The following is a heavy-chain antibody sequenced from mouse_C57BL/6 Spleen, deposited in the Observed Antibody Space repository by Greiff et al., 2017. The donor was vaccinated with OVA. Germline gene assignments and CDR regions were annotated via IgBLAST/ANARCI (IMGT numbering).Heavy chain of an antibody. Sequence: VQLVESGAELARPGASVKLSCKASGYTFTSYGISWVKQRTGQGLEWIGEIYPRSGNTYYNEKFKGKATLTADKSSSTAYMELRSLTSEDSAVYFCARKRPRDYAMDYWGQGTSVTVSS. J-gene: IGHJ4*01. CDR3: ARKRPRDYAMDY. CDR1: GYTFTSYG. CDR2: IYPRSGNT. V-gene: IGHV1-81*01. D-gene: IGHD6-1*01.